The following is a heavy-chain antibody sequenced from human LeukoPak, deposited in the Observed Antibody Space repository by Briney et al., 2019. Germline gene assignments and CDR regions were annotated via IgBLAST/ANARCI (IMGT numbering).Heavy chain of an antibody. V-gene: IGHV4-30-2*01. J-gene: IGHJ3*02. CDR3: ARVDYYDSNGYYNHDAFDI. CDR2: IYHSGST. Sequence: PSQTLSLTCAVSGGSISSGGYSWSWIRQPPGKGLEWIGYIYHSGSTYYNPSLKSRVTMSVDTSKNQFSLKLSSVTAADTAVYYCARVDYYDSNGYYNHDAFDIWGQGTMVTVSS. CDR1: GGSISSGGYS. D-gene: IGHD3-22*01.